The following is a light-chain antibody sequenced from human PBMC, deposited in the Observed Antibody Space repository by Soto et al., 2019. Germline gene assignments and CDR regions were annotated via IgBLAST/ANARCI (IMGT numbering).Light chain of an antibody. V-gene: IGKV2-30*01. CDR3: MQGTHWPLT. J-gene: IGKJ5*01. CDR1: QSLVYSDGNTY. Sequence: DVVVTQSPLSLPVTLGQPASISCRSSQSLVYSDGNTYLNWFHQRPCQSPRRLIFKVSSRDSGVPDRFSGSGSGTDFTLRISRVEAEDVGVYYCMQGTHWPLTFGQGTRLEIK. CDR2: KVS.